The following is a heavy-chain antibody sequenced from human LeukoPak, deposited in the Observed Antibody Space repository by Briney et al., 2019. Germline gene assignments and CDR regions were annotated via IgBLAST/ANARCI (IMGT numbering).Heavy chain of an antibody. CDR1: GGSIRSSSYH. V-gene: IGHV4-39*01. Sequence: SETLSLTCTVSGGSIRSSSYHWGWVRQPPGKGPEWIGNIHYSGSTSYNPSLKSRVTISVDTSKNQFSLKLSSVSAADTAVFYCARLTGRDSSDWPYFHYWGQGALVTVTS. CDR2: IHYSGST. CDR3: ARLTGRDSSDWPYFHY. D-gene: IGHD6-25*01. J-gene: IGHJ4*01.